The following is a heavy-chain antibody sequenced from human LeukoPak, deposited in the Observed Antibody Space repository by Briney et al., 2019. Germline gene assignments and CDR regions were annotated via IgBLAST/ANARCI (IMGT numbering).Heavy chain of an antibody. CDR2: IGTSGSTI. V-gene: IGHV3-11*04. CDR3: ARDMVSEAGTRWGDY. J-gene: IGHJ4*02. Sequence: GGSLRLSCAASGFIFSDYYMSWIRQAPGKGLEWVSYIGTSGSTIYYADSVRGRFTISRDNAKNSLSLQMNSLRAEDTALYYCARDMVSEAGTRWGDYWGQGILVTVSS. D-gene: IGHD6-19*01. CDR1: GFIFSDYY.